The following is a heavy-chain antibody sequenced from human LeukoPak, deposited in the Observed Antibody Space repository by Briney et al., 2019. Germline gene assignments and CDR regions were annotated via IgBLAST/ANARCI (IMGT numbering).Heavy chain of an antibody. D-gene: IGHD6-13*01. CDR1: GYTFTSYD. CDR2: MNPNSGNT. J-gene: IGHJ5*02. Sequence: ASVKVSCKASGYTFTSYDINWVRQATGQGLEWMGWMNPNSGNTGYAQKFQGRVTMTRNTSIGTAYMELSSLRSEDTAVYYCASSIRRDSSSSEGGWFDPWGQGTLVTVSS. CDR3: ASSIRRDSSSSEGGWFDP. V-gene: IGHV1-8*01.